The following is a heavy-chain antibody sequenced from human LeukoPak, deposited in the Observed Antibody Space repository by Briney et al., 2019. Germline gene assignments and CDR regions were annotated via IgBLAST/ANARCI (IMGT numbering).Heavy chain of an antibody. Sequence: PSETLSLTCTVSGGSISSSSYYWGWIRQPPGKGLEWIGSIYYSGSTYYNPSLKSRVTISVDTSENQFSLKLSSVTAADTAVYYCARDASIAAREPAYWGQGTLVTVSS. V-gene: IGHV4-39*07. CDR1: GGSISSSSYY. CDR2: IYYSGST. J-gene: IGHJ4*02. CDR3: ARDASIAAREPAY. D-gene: IGHD6-6*01.